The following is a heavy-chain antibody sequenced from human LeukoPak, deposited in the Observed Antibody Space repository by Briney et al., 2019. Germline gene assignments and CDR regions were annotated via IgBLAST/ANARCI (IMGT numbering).Heavy chain of an antibody. CDR1: GYSFTRFW. J-gene: IGHJ4*02. CDR3: ARHIGVGSYDY. Sequence: GESLQISCRASGYSFTRFWIGWVRQMPGKGLEWMGIIYPGDSDTRNSPSFQGQVTISADKSINTAYLQWSRLKDSDTAIYYCARHIGVGSYDYWGQGTLVTVSS. D-gene: IGHD3-10*01. CDR2: IYPGDSDT. V-gene: IGHV5-51*01.